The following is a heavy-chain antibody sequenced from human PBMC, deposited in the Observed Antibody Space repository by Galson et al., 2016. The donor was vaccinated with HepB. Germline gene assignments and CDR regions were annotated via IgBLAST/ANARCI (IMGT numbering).Heavy chain of an antibody. CDR3: ARLRRTWYFDI. J-gene: IGHJ2*01. CDR2: ICSGSSPYI. CDR1: GFTFSNFC. V-gene: IGHV3-21*01. D-gene: IGHD4-17*01. Sequence: SLRLSCAASGFTFSNFCVNWVRQAPGKGLEWVSSICSGSSPYIYYAKSVKGRFTISRDDSKNSLYLQMNSLRAEDTGGYYCARLRRTWYFDIWGRGTLVTVSS.